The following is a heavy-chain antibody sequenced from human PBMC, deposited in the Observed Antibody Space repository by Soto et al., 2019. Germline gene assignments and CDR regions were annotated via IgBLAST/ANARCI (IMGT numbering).Heavy chain of an antibody. CDR2: IAYDGSNK. CDR1: GFTFSVYS. V-gene: IGHV3-30-3*01. CDR3: AEGPVAGQLDY. D-gene: IGHD6-19*01. J-gene: IGHJ4*02. Sequence: QVQLVESGGGVVLPGRSLRLSCAASGFTFSVYSMHWVRQAPGKGLEWVAVIAYDGSNKYYADSVKGRFTISRDNSKNTLYLQMNSLKPEDTAVYYCAEGPVAGQLDYWGQGTLVTVSS.